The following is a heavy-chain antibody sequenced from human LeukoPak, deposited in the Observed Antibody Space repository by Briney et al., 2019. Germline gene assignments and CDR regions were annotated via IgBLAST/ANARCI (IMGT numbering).Heavy chain of an antibody. D-gene: IGHD3-3*01. Sequence: PGRSLRLSCAASGFTFSSYGMHWVRQAPGKGPEWVAVISYDGSNKYYADSVKGRFTISRDNSKNTLYLQMNSLRAEDTAVYYCAKDYDFWSGYSGYFDYWGQGTLVTVSS. CDR3: AKDYDFWSGYSGYFDY. CDR2: ISYDGSNK. V-gene: IGHV3-30*18. CDR1: GFTFSSYG. J-gene: IGHJ4*02.